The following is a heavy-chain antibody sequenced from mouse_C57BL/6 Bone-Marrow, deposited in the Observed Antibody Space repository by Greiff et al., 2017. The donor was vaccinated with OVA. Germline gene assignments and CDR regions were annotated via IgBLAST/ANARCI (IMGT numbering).Heavy chain of an antibody. CDR1: GYTFTSYW. Sequence: QVQLQQPGAELVMPGASVKLSCKASGYTFTSYWMHWVKQRPGQGLEWIGEIDPSDRYTNYNQKFKGKSTLTVDKSSSTAYMQLSSLTSEDSAVYYSARNVDYHGSSYGYFDVWGTGTTVTVSS. CDR2: IDPSDRYT. J-gene: IGHJ1*03. D-gene: IGHD1-1*01. V-gene: IGHV1-69*01. CDR3: ARNVDYHGSSYGYFDV.